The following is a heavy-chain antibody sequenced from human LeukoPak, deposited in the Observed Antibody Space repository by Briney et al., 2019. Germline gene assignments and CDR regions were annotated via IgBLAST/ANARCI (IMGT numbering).Heavy chain of an antibody. Sequence: VASVKVSCKASGYTFTSYGISWVRQAPGQGREWMGWISAYNGNTNYAQKLQGRVTMTTDTSASTAYMELRSLRSDDTAVYYCARDLGSSATSTNWFDPWGQGTLVTVSS. CDR2: ISAYNGNT. CDR3: ARDLGSSATSTNWFDP. CDR1: GYTFTSYG. D-gene: IGHD6-6*01. J-gene: IGHJ5*02. V-gene: IGHV1-18*01.